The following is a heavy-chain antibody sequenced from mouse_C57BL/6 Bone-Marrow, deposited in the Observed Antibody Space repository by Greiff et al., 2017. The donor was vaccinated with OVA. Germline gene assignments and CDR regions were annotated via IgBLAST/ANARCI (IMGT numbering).Heavy chain of an antibody. CDR2: IDPSDSYT. CDR1: GYTFTSYW. V-gene: IGHV1-69*01. Sequence: VQLQQPGAELVMPGASVKLSCKASGYTFTSYWMHWVKPRPGQGLEWIGEIDPSDSYTNYNQKVKGTSTLTVDKSSSTAYMQLSSLTSEDSAVYYCAREVIYYDYDGYCDYWGQGTTLTVSS. D-gene: IGHD2-4*01. CDR3: AREVIYYDYDGYCDY. J-gene: IGHJ2*01.